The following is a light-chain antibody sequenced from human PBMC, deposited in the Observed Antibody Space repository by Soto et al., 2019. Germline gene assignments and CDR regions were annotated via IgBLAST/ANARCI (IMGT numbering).Light chain of an antibody. V-gene: IGLV2-11*01. CDR1: SSDIGGYYY. J-gene: IGLJ1*01. CDR2: DVT. Sequence: QSVLTQPPSVSGSPGQSVTISCTGNSSDIGGYYYVSWHQQHPGKAPKVVIFDVTKRPSGVPDRFSGSKSGNTASLTISGLQTEDEAEYYCCSYVGATTYVFGSGTKVTVL. CDR3: CSYVGATTYV.